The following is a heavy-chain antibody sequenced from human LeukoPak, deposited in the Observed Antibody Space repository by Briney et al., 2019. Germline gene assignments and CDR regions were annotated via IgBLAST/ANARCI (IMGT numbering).Heavy chain of an antibody. Sequence: PSETLSLTCTVSGGSISRYYWSWIRQPAGKGLEWIGRIYTSGSTNYNPSLKSRVTMSVDTSKNQFSLKLSSVTAADTAVYYCARDFTERSSSFIYWGQGTLVTVSS. J-gene: IGHJ4*02. CDR2: IYTSGST. D-gene: IGHD2-2*01. V-gene: IGHV4-4*07. CDR1: GGSISRYY. CDR3: ARDFTERSSSFIY.